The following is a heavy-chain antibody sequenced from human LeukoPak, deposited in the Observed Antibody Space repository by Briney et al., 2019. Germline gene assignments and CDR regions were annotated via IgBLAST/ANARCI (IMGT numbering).Heavy chain of an antibody. Sequence: SVKVSCKASGGTFSSYAISWVRQAPGQGLEWMGGIVPIFGTANYAQKFQGRVTITADKSTSTAYMELSSLRSEDTAVYYCARGPGYYYYMDVWGKGTTVTVSS. CDR1: GGTFSSYA. V-gene: IGHV1-69*06. J-gene: IGHJ6*03. CDR2: IVPIFGTA. CDR3: ARGPGYYYYMDV.